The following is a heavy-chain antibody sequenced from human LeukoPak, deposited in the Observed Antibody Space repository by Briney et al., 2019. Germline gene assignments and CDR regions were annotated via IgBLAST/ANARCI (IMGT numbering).Heavy chain of an antibody. Sequence: PGGSLRLSCAASGFTFSSYSMNWVRQAPGKGLEWVSSISSSSSYIYYADSVKGRFTISRDNAKNSLYLQMNSLRAEDTAVYYCARVRGSRGWSGVYFDYWGQGTLVTVSS. CDR1: GFTFSSYS. CDR2: ISSSSSYI. D-gene: IGHD6-19*01. CDR3: ARVRGSRGWSGVYFDY. J-gene: IGHJ4*02. V-gene: IGHV3-21*01.